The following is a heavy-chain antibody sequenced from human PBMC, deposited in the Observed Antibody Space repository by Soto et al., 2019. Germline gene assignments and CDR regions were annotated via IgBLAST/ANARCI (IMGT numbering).Heavy chain of an antibody. V-gene: IGHV4-4*07. CDR3: AREDYYDTGYYVV. J-gene: IGHJ4*02. Sequence: KTSETLSLTCTVPGRSMSGYYWSWIRLPAGERLEWIGRIYTSGTTDFNPSLKGRVTMSVDTSKNQFSLKLTSVTAADTALYYCAREDYYDTGYYVVWGQGTQVTVSS. D-gene: IGHD3-9*01. CDR1: GRSMSGYY. CDR2: IYTSGTT.